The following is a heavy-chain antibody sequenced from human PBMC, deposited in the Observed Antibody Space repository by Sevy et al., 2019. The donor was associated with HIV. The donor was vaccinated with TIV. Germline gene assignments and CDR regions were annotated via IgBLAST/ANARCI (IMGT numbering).Heavy chain of an antibody. CDR2: FDPEDGET. J-gene: IGHJ4*02. CDR1: GYTLTQLS. V-gene: IGHV1-24*01. Sequence: ASVKVSCKVSGYTLTQLSMHWVRQAPGKGPEWMGTFDPEDGETIYAQKFQGRVIMTEDTSTDIAYMELSSLRSEDTAVYYCATTKDYYDSSGYPFDDWGQGTLVTVSS. D-gene: IGHD3-22*01. CDR3: ATTKDYYDSSGYPFDD.